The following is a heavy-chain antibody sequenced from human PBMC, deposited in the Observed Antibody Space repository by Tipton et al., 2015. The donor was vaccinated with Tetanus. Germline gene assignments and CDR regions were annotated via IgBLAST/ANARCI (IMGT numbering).Heavy chain of an antibody. CDR2: IKHDETEK. D-gene: IGHD6-19*01. V-gene: IGHV3-7*01. J-gene: IGHJ4*02. Sequence: SLRLSCAASGFTFSSYWMDWVRQAPGKRLEWVANIKHDETEKYYVDSVRGRFNISRDNAKRSLYLQMDSLRAEDTAVYYCARERGTSGWGFWGQGTLVSVSS. CDR3: ARERGTSGWGF. CDR1: GFTFSSYW.